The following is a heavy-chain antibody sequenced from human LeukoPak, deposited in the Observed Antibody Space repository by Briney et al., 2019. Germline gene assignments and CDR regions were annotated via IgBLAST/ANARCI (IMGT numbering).Heavy chain of an antibody. Sequence: KPSETLSLTCTVSGGSISSYYWSWIRQPPGKGLECIGYIYYSGITNYNPSLKSRVTISVDTSKKQFSLKLSSVTAADTAVYYCARRRILNGYPTWGQGTLVTGSS. CDR3: ARRRILNGYPT. J-gene: IGHJ5*02. CDR2: IYYSGIT. CDR1: GGSISSYY. D-gene: IGHD3-9*01. V-gene: IGHV4-59*12.